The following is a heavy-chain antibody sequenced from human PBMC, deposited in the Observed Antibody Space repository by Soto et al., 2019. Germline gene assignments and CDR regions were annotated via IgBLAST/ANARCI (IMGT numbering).Heavy chain of an antibody. CDR1: GFTFSSYA. CDR2: ISYDGSNK. CDR3: ARVSGYDFWSGYPYGMDA. Sequence: PGGSLRLSCAASGFTFSSYAMHWVRQAPGKGLEWVAVISYDGSNKYYADSVKGRFTISRDNSKNTLYLQMNSLRAEDTAVYYCARVSGYDFWSGYPYGMDAWGQGTTVTVSS. J-gene: IGHJ6*02. V-gene: IGHV3-30-3*01. D-gene: IGHD3-3*01.